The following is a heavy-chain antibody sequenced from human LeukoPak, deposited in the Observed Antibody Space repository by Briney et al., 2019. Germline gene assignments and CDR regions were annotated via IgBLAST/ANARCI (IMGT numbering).Heavy chain of an antibody. CDR3: SRGYYGDD. V-gene: IGHV3-53*01. CDR1: GFTVSSNY. D-gene: IGHD3-22*01. Sequence: HSGGSLRLSCAASGFTVSSNYMSWVRQAPGKGLEWVSVIYSGGSTYYADSVKGRFTISRDNSKNTLYLQMNSLRAEDTAVYYWSRGYYGDDWGQGTLVTVSS. J-gene: IGHJ4*02. CDR2: IYSGGST.